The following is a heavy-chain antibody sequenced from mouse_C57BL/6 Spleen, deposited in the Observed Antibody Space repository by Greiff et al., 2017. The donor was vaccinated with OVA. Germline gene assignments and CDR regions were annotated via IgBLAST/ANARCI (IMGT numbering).Heavy chain of an antibody. CDR1: GYTFTSYW. J-gene: IGHJ3*01. V-gene: IGHV1-64*01. Sequence: VQLQQSGAELVKPGASVKLSCKASGYTFTSYWMHWVKQRPGQGLEWIGMIHPNSGSTNYNEKFKSKATLTVDKSSSTAYMQLSSLTSEDSAVYYCARSYGSSSFAYWGQGTLVTVS. D-gene: IGHD1-1*01. CDR2: IHPNSGST. CDR3: ARSYGSSSFAY.